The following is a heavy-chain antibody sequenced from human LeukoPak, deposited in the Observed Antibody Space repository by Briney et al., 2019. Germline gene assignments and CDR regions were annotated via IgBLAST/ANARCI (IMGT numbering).Heavy chain of an antibody. CDR3: ARGRDGFNPYYFDY. Sequence: ASVKVSCKTSGYTFTSYGISWVRHAPGQGLEWMVWISAYNGDTHYAQKLQGRVTMTTDTSTSTAYMELRSLRSDDTAVYYCARGRDGFNPYYFDYWGQGTLVTVSS. CDR1: GYTFTSYG. D-gene: IGHD5-24*01. J-gene: IGHJ4*02. CDR2: ISAYNGDT. V-gene: IGHV1-18*01.